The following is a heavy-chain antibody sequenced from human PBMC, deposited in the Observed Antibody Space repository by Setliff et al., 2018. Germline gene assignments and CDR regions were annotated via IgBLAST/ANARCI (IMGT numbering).Heavy chain of an antibody. Sequence: PGGSLRLSCAASGFTFSSYWMSWVRRAPGKGLEWVANIKQDGSEKYHADSVKGRFTISRDNAKNSLYLQMTSLRAEDTAVYYCAREPTVTTLDYWGQGTLVTVSS. V-gene: IGHV3-7*01. CDR3: AREPTVTTLDY. J-gene: IGHJ4*02. D-gene: IGHD4-4*01. CDR2: IKQDGSEK. CDR1: GFTFSSYW.